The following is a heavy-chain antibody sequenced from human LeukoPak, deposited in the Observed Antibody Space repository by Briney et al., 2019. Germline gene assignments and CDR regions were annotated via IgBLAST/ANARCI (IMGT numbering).Heavy chain of an antibody. Sequence: KPSETLSLTCAVYGGSFSGYYWSWIRQPPGKGLEWIGEINHSGSTNYNPSLKSRVTVSVDTSKNQFSLKLSSVTAADTAVYYCARTVGYSSSWYRRGFDYWGQGTLVTVSS. CDR2: INHSGST. J-gene: IGHJ4*02. D-gene: IGHD6-13*01. CDR3: ARTVGYSSSWYRRGFDY. CDR1: GGSFSGYY. V-gene: IGHV4-34*01.